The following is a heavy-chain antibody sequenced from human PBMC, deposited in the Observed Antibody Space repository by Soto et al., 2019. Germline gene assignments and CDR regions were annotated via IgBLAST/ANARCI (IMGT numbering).Heavy chain of an antibody. CDR1: GFTFSSHG. V-gene: IGHV3-30*18. Sequence: QVQLVESGGGVVQPGRSLRLSCADSGFTFSSHGMHWVRQAPGKGLEWVAVISYDGSNKFYADSVKGRFTISRDNSENTLFLQINSLRGDDTAVYYCAKTNLEWLSEAAFDRWGQGTSVTVSS. CDR2: ISYDGSNK. CDR3: AKTNLEWLSEAAFDR. J-gene: IGHJ3*01. D-gene: IGHD3-3*01.